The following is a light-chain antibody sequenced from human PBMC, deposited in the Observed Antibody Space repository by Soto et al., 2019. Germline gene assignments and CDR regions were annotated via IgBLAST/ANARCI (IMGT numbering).Light chain of an antibody. CDR3: HQYDRPPWT. Sequence: EIVLTQSPATLSLSPGERATLSCRASQSVSSGFLAYYQQKRDQAPRLLIYGASTRATGIPDRFSGSGSGTDFPLTISRLEPEDFAVYYCHQYDRPPWTFGQGTKVEIK. J-gene: IGKJ1*01. V-gene: IGKV3-20*01. CDR2: GAS. CDR1: QSVSSGF.